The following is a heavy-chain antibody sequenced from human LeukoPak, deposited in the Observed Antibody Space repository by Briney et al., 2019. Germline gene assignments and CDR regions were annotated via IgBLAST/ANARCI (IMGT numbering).Heavy chain of an antibody. CDR1: GFSFSTYN. V-gene: IGHV3-21*01. Sequence: GGSLRLSCEASGFSFSTYNMNWVRQAPGKGLEWISSITSDSRYRYYADSVKGRFTISRDNAKNSLYLQMNSLRAEDAALYFCARDKTYYYDSSGYDAFDIWGQGTMVTVSS. J-gene: IGHJ3*02. CDR3: ARDKTYYYDSSGYDAFDI. CDR2: ITSDSRYR. D-gene: IGHD3-22*01.